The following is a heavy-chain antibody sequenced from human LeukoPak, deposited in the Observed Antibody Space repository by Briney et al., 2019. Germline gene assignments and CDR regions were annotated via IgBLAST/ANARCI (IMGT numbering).Heavy chain of an antibody. CDR1: GGSFSGYY. D-gene: IGHD3-22*01. J-gene: IGHJ4*02. CDR3: ARGGIDYYDSTGPFDY. Sequence: PSETLSLTCAVYGGSFSGYYWTWLRQPPGKGLEWIGEINHSGSTNYNPSLKSRVTISVDTSNKQFPLKLSSVTAADTAVYYCARGGIDYYDSTGPFDYWGQGSLVTVSS. V-gene: IGHV4-34*01. CDR2: INHSGST.